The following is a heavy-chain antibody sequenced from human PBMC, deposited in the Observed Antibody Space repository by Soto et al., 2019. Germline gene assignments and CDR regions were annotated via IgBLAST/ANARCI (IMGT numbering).Heavy chain of an antibody. CDR2: IYYSGST. CDR1: GGSISSGDYY. V-gene: IGHV4-30-4*01. Sequence: PSEILSLTCTVSGGSISSGDYYWSWIRQPPGKGLDRIGHIYYSGSTYYNTSLKSRVTISVDTSKNQFSLKLSSVTAADTAVYYCARERVTMVRGVINYLFDYWGQGTLVTVSS. D-gene: IGHD3-10*01. CDR3: ARERVTMVRGVINYLFDY. J-gene: IGHJ4*02.